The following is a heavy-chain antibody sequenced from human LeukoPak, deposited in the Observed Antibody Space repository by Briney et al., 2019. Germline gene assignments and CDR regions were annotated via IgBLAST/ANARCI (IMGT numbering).Heavy chain of an antibody. D-gene: IGHD5-24*01. CDR1: GYTFTSYY. Sequence: ASVKVSCKASGYTFTSYYIYWVRQAPGQGLEWMGIINPSGGSTNYAQKFKGRVTLTRDMSTSTDYLELSSLRSEDTAVYYCAKNGGSERWLQPKFVTHWGQGTLVTVSS. CDR2: INPSGGST. V-gene: IGHV1-46*01. J-gene: IGHJ4*02. CDR3: AKNGGSERWLQPKFVTH.